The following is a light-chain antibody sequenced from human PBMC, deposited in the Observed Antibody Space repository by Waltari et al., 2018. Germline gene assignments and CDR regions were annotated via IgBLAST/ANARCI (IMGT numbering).Light chain of an antibody. V-gene: IGLV1-47*01. CDR1: SSNIGSNY. Sequence: QSVLTQPPSASGTPGQRVPISCSGRSSNIGSNYVYWYQQLPGTAPKLLIYRNNQRPSGVPDRFSGSKSGTSASLAISGLRSEDEADYYCAAWDDSLSGVFGGGTKLTVL. CDR3: AAWDDSLSGV. CDR2: RNN. J-gene: IGLJ3*02.